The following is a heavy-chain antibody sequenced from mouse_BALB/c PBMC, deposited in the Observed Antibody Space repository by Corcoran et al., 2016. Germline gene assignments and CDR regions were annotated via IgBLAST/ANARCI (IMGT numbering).Heavy chain of an antibody. V-gene: IGHV1-26*01. CDR1: GYSFTAYT. Sequence: EVQLQQSGPELVKPGASMKISCKASGYSFTAYTINGVKQSHGKNLEWIGLINPDNGGTSYNQKFKGKATLNVDKSSSTSCRELLSLTSEDSAVEYCARGSYFDVWGAGTTVTVSS. J-gene: IGHJ1*01. CDR2: INPDNGGT. CDR3: ARGSYFDV.